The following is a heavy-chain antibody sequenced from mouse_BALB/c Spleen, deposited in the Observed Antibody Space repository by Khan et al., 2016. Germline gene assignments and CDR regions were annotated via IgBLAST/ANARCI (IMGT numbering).Heavy chain of an antibody. CDR1: GYSITSGYG. CDR2: ISNRGST. Sequence: VQLKESGPGLVKPSQSLSLTCTVTGYSITSGYGWNWIRQFPGNKLEWMGYISNRGSTNYNPPLKSRISSTRDTSKNQFFLQLNSAAIEDTATYSCARTSRIKYWGEGTTLTVSS. D-gene: IGHD3-3*01. CDR3: ARTSRIKY. J-gene: IGHJ2*01. V-gene: IGHV3-1*02.